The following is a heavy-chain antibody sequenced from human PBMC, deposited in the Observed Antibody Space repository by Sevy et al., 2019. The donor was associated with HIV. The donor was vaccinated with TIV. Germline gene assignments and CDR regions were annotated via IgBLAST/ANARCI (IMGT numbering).Heavy chain of an antibody. Sequence: ASVKVSCKVSGYTLTELSIHWVRQAPGKGLEWMGGFDPEDGETIYAQKFQGGVTMTEDTSTDTAYMELRSLRSEDTAVYYCATSPDYYDSSREAFDIWGQGTMVTVSS. CDR2: FDPEDGET. J-gene: IGHJ3*02. CDR3: ATSPDYYDSSREAFDI. CDR1: GYTLTELS. D-gene: IGHD3-22*01. V-gene: IGHV1-24*01.